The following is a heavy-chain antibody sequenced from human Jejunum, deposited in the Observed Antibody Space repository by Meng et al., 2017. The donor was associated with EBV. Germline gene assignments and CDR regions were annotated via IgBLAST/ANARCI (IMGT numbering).Heavy chain of an antibody. CDR2: ITGNGGNT. CDR3: ARLTDY. J-gene: IGHJ4*02. Sequence: VQLLESGGGLLQPGGSLRLSCAASGFTFSSHSMSWVRQAPGKGLEWVSAITGNGGNTYYADSVKGRFTISRDNSKNTVYLQMNSLRAEDTAVYYCARLTDYWGQGSLVTVAS. D-gene: IGHD3-9*01. V-gene: IGHV3-23*01. CDR1: GFTFSSHS.